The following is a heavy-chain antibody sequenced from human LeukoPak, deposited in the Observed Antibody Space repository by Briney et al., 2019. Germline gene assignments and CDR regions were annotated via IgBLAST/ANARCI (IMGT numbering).Heavy chain of an antibody. V-gene: IGHV3-73*01. Sequence: PGGSLRLSCAASGFTFSGSAMHWVRQASGKGLEWVGRIRSKANSYATAYAASVKGRFTISRDDSKNTAYLQMNSLKTEDTAVYYCTRLGDTLDYWGQGTLVTVSS. CDR2: IRSKANSYAT. J-gene: IGHJ4*02. CDR3: TRLGDTLDY. CDR1: GFTFSGSA.